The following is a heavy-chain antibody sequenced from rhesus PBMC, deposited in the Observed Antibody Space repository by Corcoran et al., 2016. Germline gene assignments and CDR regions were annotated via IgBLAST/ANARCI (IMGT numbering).Heavy chain of an antibody. CDR3: SRDNWSA. V-gene: IGHV3-134*01. CDR1: GFTFDDYA. J-gene: IGHJ4*01. Sequence: DVQLVESGGALAQPGVSLRLSCAASGFTFDDYAMCWVRQAPGKGLGWVSLMSGDCSSTYYADSVKGRFTSSRDNAKNTLDLQMDRLRAEDTALYYCSRDNWSAGGQGVLVTVSA. CDR2: MSGDCSST. D-gene: IGHD1-26*01.